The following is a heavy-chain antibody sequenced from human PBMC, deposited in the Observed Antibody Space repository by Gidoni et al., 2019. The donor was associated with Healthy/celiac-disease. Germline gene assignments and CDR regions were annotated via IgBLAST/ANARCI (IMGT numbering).Heavy chain of an antibody. CDR2: INSDGSSI. CDR1: GFTFSSYW. V-gene: IGHV3-74*01. Sequence: EVQLVESGGGLVQPGGSLRLSCAASGFTFSSYWLHWFRQDPGKGLVCVSRINSDGSSISYADSVKGRFTISRYNAKNTLYLQMHSLRAEDTAVYYCARRFTPGYFDRWGRGTLVTVSS. CDR3: ARRFTPGYFDR. J-gene: IGHJ2*01.